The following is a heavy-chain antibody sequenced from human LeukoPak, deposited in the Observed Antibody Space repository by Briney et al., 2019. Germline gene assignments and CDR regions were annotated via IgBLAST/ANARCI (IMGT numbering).Heavy chain of an antibody. CDR3: AKEWGSHGYPLFDY. CDR2: ISGSGGST. V-gene: IGHV3-23*01. CDR1: GFTFSSYA. D-gene: IGHD5-18*01. J-gene: IGHJ4*02. Sequence: GASLRLSCAASGFTFSSYAMSWVRQAPGKGLEWVSAISGSGGSTYYADSVKGRFTISRDNSKNTVYLQMNSLRAEDTAVYYCAKEWGSHGYPLFDYWGQGTLVTVSS.